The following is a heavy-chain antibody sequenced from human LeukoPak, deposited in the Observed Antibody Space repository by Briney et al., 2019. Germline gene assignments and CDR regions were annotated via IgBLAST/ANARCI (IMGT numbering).Heavy chain of an antibody. V-gene: IGHV3-21*01. CDR3: ARGPLRGDRGYDRFDY. Sequence: GRSLRLSCATSRFTFSSYSMNWVRQAPGKGLEWVSSVSSSGSSIYYADSVQGRFTISRDNAMNSLYLQMSSLRAEDTAVYYCARGPLRGDRGYDRFDYWGQGTQVTVSS. D-gene: IGHD5-12*01. CDR1: RFTFSSYS. CDR2: VSSSGSSI. J-gene: IGHJ4*02.